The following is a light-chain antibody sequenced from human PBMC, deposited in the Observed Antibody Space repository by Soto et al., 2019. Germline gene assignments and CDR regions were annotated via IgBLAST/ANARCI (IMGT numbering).Light chain of an antibody. CDR2: GAS. J-gene: IGKJ5*01. Sequence: EIVLTQSPGTLSLSPGERATLSCRASQSVISTYLAWYQQKPGQAPRLLIYGASSRATGIPDRFSGSGSGSDFTLTISRLEPEDFAVYYCQQYGSSPITFGQGTRLEIK. CDR1: QSVISTY. V-gene: IGKV3-20*01. CDR3: QQYGSSPIT.